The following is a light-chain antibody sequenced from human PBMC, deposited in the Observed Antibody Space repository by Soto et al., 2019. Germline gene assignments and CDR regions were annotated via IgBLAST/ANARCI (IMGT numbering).Light chain of an antibody. CDR1: SSSKW. Sequence: DIQMTQSPSTLAASVGDTVTMTCRSSSKWLAWYQKKPGKAPKLLIYDVSNLERGVPPRFSGSTSGAESTLTITGLQLDDFATYYGQQCFVHWTFGQGTKVHI. CDR2: DVS. V-gene: IGKV1-5*01. CDR3: QQCFVHWT. J-gene: IGKJ1*01.